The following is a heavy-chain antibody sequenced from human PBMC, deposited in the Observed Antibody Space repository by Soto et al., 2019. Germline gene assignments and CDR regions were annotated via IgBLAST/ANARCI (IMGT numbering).Heavy chain of an antibody. CDR3: ARDRIPTGMDV. Sequence: GGSLRLSCAASGFTFSSYGMNWVRQAPGKGLEWVSYISSSSSTIYYADSVKGRFTISRDNAKNSLYLQMNSLRAEDTAVYYCARDRIPTGMDVWGQGTTVTVS. CDR2: ISSSSSTI. CDR1: GFTFSSYG. V-gene: IGHV3-48*01. J-gene: IGHJ6*02.